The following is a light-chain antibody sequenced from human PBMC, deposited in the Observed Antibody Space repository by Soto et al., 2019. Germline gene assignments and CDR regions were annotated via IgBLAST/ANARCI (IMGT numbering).Light chain of an antibody. V-gene: IGLV2-14*03. CDR2: DVT. Sequence: ALTQPASVSGSPGQSITISCPGTSSDIGAYNYVSWYQQHPGKAPKLIIYDVTNRPAGISSRFSASKSGNTASLTISVLQAEDEADYYCCSYKSSSTLYVFGTGTKVT. CDR1: SSDIGAYNY. J-gene: IGLJ1*01. CDR3: CSYKSSSTLYV.